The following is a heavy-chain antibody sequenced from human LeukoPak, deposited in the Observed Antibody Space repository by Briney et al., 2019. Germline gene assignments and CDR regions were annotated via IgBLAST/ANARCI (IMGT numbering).Heavy chain of an antibody. CDR1: GFTFSDSG. CDR2: IGGKSRNYAT. D-gene: IGHD6-19*01. CDR3: SRRGHIVVAGQQSQDHFGY. V-gene: IGHV3-73*01. J-gene: IGHJ4*02. Sequence: GGSLRLSCAASGFTFSDSGMHWLRQASGKGLEWVSRIGGKSRNYATEYAASLKGKFTISRDDSKNTVYLQMNNLESDDTAMYFCSRRGHIVVAGQQSQDHFGYWGQGTRVTVSS.